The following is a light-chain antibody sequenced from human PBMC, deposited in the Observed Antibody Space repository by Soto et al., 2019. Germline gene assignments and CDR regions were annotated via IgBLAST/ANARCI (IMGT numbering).Light chain of an antibody. Sequence: DIQMTQSPSTLSASVGDRVTITCRASQSISSWLAWYQQKPGKAPNLLIYKASSLQSGVPSRFSGSGSGTEFTLTISSLQPDDCGTCYRQQYNDKWTFGQGTKVEIK. CDR2: KAS. V-gene: IGKV1-5*03. CDR3: QQYNDKWT. CDR1: QSISSW. J-gene: IGKJ1*01.